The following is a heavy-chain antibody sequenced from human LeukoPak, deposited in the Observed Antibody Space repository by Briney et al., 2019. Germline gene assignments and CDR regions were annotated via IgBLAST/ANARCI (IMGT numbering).Heavy chain of an antibody. CDR1: GFTFSSYA. CDR2: ISYDGSNK. V-gene: IGHV3-30-3*01. Sequence: GRSLRLSCAASGFTFSSYAMHWVRQAPGKGLEWVAVISYDGSNKYYADSVKGRFTISRDNSKNTLYLQMNSLRAEDTAVYYCARERADTAMVTRRVFDYWGKGTLVTVSS. J-gene: IGHJ4*02. CDR3: ARERADTAMVTRRVFDY. D-gene: IGHD5-18*01.